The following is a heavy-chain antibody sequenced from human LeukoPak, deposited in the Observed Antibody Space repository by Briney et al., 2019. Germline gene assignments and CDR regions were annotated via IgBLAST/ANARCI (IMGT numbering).Heavy chain of an antibody. Sequence: GGSLRLSCAASGFTFSSYAMSWVRQAPGKGLEWVSGIIDSGESTYYANFAKGRFTISRDISKNTLYLQMNSLRAEDTAVYYCATLRYFDWSTPEGYFDYWGQGTLVTVSS. CDR3: ATLRYFDWSTPEGYFDY. V-gene: IGHV3-23*01. J-gene: IGHJ4*02. CDR2: IIDSGEST. D-gene: IGHD3-9*01. CDR1: GFTFSSYA.